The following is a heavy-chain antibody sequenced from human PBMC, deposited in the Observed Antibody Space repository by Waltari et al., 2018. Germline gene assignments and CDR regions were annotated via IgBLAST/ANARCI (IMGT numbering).Heavy chain of an antibody. CDR2: VIPVFGAA. Sequence: QVRLVQSGTEADKRGTSVVVSCKAAGRTFSRNAISWVRQAPGHGLEWVGGVIPVFGAATYAEKFQGRVTITADESTSTAYLELSSLTSGDTAVYYCVTSRVGRPYWGQGTLVTVSS. J-gene: IGHJ4*02. CDR3: VTSRVGRPY. CDR1: GRTFSRNA. V-gene: IGHV1-69*12. D-gene: IGHD3-10*01.